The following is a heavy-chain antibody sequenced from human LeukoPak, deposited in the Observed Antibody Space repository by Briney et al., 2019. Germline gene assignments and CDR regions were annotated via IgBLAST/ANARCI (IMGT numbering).Heavy chain of an antibody. CDR3: AREAEGGYFDY. Sequence: ASVKVSCKASGYTFTGYYMHWVRQAPGQGLEWMGWINPNSGGINYAQKFQGWVTMTRDTSISTAYMELSRLRSDDTAVYYCAREAEGGYFDYWGQGTLVTVSS. CDR1: GYTFTGYY. V-gene: IGHV1-2*04. J-gene: IGHJ4*02. CDR2: INPNSGGI. D-gene: IGHD3-16*01.